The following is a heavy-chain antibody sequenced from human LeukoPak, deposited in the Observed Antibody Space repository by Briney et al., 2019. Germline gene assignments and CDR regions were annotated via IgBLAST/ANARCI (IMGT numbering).Heavy chain of an antibody. V-gene: IGHV3-23*01. J-gene: IGHJ6*03. CDR1: GFTFSSYW. CDR3: ARVLSGRGSLYSYYYYMDV. CDR2: ISGSGGST. Sequence: GGSLRLSCAASGFTFSSYWMSWVRQAPGKGLEWVSAISGSGGSTYYADSVKGRFTISRDNSKNTLYLQMNSLRAEDTAVYYCARVLSGRGSLYSYYYYMDVWGKGTTVTISS. D-gene: IGHD3-10*01.